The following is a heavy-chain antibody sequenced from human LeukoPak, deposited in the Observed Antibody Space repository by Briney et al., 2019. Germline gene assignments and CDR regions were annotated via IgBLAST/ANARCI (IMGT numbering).Heavy chain of an antibody. J-gene: IGHJ4*02. D-gene: IGHD2-15*01. Sequence: GSSVKVSCKASGGTFSSYAISWVRQAPGQGLEWMGRIIPIFGTANYAQKFQGRVTMTRDTSTSTVYMELSSLRSEDTAVYYCARDNCSGGSCYSPDYWGQGTLVTVSS. CDR1: GGTFSSYA. V-gene: IGHV1-69*05. CDR3: ARDNCSGGSCYSPDY. CDR2: IIPIFGTA.